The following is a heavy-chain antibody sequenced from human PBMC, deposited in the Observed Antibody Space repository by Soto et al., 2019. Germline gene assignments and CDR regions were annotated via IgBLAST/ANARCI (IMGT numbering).Heavy chain of an antibody. CDR3: ASVTFGGVVLAH. CDR2: IYFNGNT. CDR1: ADSFSKYY. V-gene: IGHV4-59*01. D-gene: IGHD3-16*01. J-gene: IGHJ4*02. Sequence: SETLSLTCSVSADSFSKYYWTWIRQPPGEGLEWIGYIYFNGNTNYNPSLKGRVTISIDTSKKQFSLNLSSVTAADTADYYCASVTFGGVVLAHWGQGTLVTVSS.